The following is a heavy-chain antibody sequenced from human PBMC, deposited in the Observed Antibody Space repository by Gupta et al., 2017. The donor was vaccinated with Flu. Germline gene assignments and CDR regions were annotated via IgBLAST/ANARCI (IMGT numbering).Heavy chain of an antibody. Sequence: EVQLVESGGGLVKPGGSLRLSGAASGFTFSNAWMSWVRQAPGKGREWVGRIKSKTDGGKTDDAAPVKGRFTISRDESKNTLYLRMNRMKTEDTAVYYCTSSPGINAFDSWGQGKMVTVSS. D-gene: IGHD1-26*01. CDR1: GFTFSNAW. V-gene: IGHV3-15*01. J-gene: IGHJ3*02. CDR2: IKSKTDGGKT. CDR3: TSSPGINAFDS.